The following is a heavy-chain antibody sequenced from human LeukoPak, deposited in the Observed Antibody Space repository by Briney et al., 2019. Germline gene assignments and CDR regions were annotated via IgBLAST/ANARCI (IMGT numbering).Heavy chain of an antibody. J-gene: IGHJ6*03. V-gene: IGHV4-39*07. CDR2: IYYSGST. D-gene: IGHD4-11*01. Sequence: PSETLSLTCTVSGGSISSSSYYWGWIRQPPGKGLEWIGSIYYSGSTYYNPSLKSRVTISVDTSKNQFSLKLSSVTAADTAVYYCARDPHTVSGYYYCYMDVWGKGTTVTVSS. CDR1: GGSISSSSYY. CDR3: ARDPHTVSGYYYCYMDV.